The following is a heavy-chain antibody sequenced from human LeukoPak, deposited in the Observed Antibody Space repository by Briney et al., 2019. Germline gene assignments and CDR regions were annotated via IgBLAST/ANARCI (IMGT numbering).Heavy chain of an antibody. Sequence: PGGSLRLSCAASGFTFSSYSMNWVRQAPGKGLEWVSSISSSSSYIYYADSVKGRFTISRDNAKNSLYLQMNSLRAEDTAVYYCARESRGAYYDSSFVQHWGQGTLVTVSS. J-gene: IGHJ1*01. CDR3: ARESRGAYYDSSFVQH. D-gene: IGHD3-22*01. CDR2: ISSSSSYI. V-gene: IGHV3-21*01. CDR1: GFTFSSYS.